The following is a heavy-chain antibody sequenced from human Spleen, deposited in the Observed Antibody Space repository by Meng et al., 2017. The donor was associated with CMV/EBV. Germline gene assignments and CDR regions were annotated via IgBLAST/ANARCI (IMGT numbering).Heavy chain of an antibody. CDR3: ARGRLQEDWFDP. CDR2: ALHNGVT. CDR1: GDSVTTTGYY. D-gene: IGHD2-15*01. V-gene: IGHV4-39*07. J-gene: IGHJ5*02. Sequence: VSGDSVTTTGYYWGWIRQPPGEGLEWVAIALHNGVTYYNVSLKSRVTISLDTSKNQISLKLTHMTAADTAVYYCARGRLQEDWFDPWGQGTLVTVSS.